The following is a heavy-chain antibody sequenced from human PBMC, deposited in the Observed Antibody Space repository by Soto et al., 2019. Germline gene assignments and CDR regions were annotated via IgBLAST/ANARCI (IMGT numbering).Heavy chain of an antibody. CDR3: ARDRRMVTNLGGYDCYSMDV. D-gene: IGHD5-18*01. CDR1: GGSISSGVYY. Sequence: QVQLQESGPGLVKPSQTLSLTCTVSGGSISSGVYYWSWIRQHPGKGLEWIGDIFHSGTPYYNPTLKSRWSRSVETSTNPYSLKPSSVTPADTAVYYCARDRRMVTNLGGYDCYSMDVWGQGTTVTVSS. CDR2: IFHSGTP. V-gene: IGHV4-31*03. J-gene: IGHJ6*02.